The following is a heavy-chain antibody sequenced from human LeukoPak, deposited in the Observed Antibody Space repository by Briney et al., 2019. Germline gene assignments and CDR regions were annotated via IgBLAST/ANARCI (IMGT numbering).Heavy chain of an antibody. J-gene: IGHJ6*03. CDR3: AKEEWGFGEFPLFMDV. CDR1: GFTFSSYG. CDR2: ISGSGGST. D-gene: IGHD3-10*01. V-gene: IGHV3-23*01. Sequence: AGGSLRLSCAVSGFTFSSYGMNWVRQAPGKGLEWVSVISGSGGSTYYADSVKGRFTISRDNSKNTLYLQMNSLRAEDTAVYYCAKEEWGFGEFPLFMDVWGKGTTVTISS.